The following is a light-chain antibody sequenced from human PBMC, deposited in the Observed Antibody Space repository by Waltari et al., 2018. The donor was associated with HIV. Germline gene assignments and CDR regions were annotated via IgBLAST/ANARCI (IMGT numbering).Light chain of an antibody. J-gene: IGLJ3*02. V-gene: IGLV2-8*01. CDR3: SSYGDSLKIL. Sequence: QSALPQPPSASGSLGQSVTISCTGSSSDIGGYDFASWFQQHPHSAPKLLLYEVSRRPSTVSDRFSGSRSGNTAFLTVAGLQPDDEATYFCSSYGDSLKILFGGGTNVTIL. CDR1: SSDIGGYDF. CDR2: EVS.